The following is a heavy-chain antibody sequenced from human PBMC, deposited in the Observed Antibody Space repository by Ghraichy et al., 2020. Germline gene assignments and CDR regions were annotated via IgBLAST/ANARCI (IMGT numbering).Heavy chain of an antibody. Sequence: SETLSLTCTVSGGSISSYYWSWIRQPPGKGLEWIGYMYYSGSSKYNPSLKSRVTISVDTSKNQFSLKLTSVTAADTAVYYCAREGVSGTHGYWGQGTLVTVSS. D-gene: IGHD1-26*01. CDR1: GGSISSYY. CDR2: MYYSGSS. J-gene: IGHJ4*02. CDR3: AREGVSGTHGY. V-gene: IGHV4-59*01.